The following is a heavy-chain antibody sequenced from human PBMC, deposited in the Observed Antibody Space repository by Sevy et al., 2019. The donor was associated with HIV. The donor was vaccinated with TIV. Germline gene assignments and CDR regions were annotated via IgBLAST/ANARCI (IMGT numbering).Heavy chain of an antibody. CDR3: ARDKYYDSSGYPDY. Sequence: GGSLRLSCAASGFTFSSYAMHWVRQAPGKGLEWVAVISYDGRNKYYADSVKGRFTISRDNSKNTLYLQMNSLRAEDTAVYYCARDKYYDSSGYPDYWGQGTLVTVSS. J-gene: IGHJ4*02. CDR1: GFTFSSYA. CDR2: ISYDGRNK. V-gene: IGHV3-30-3*01. D-gene: IGHD3-22*01.